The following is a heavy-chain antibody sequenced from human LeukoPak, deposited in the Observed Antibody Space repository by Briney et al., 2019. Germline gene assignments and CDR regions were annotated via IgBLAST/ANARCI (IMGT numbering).Heavy chain of an antibody. D-gene: IGHD3-10*01. J-gene: IGHJ6*04. V-gene: IGHV1-69*13. CDR3: ARGARGSGSLTGYGMDV. CDR2: IIPIFGTA. Sequence: AASVKVSCKASGGTFSSYAISWVRQAPGQGLEWMGGIIPIFGTANYAQKFRGRVTITADESTSTAYMELSSLRSEDTAVYYCARGARGSGSLTGYGMDVWGKGTTVTASS. CDR1: GGTFSSYA.